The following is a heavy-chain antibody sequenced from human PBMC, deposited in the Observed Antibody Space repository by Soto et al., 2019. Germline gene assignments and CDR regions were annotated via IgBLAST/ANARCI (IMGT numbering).Heavy chain of an antibody. J-gene: IGHJ3*02. CDR1: GGTFSSYA. CDR2: IIPIFGTA. D-gene: IGHD3-22*01. Sequence: QVQLVQSGAEVKKPGSSVKVSCKASGGTFSSYAISWVRQAPGQGLEWMGGIIPIFGTANYALKFQGRVTPTADESTSPAYMEPRSMRAEYTAVYYCAINDSTYYYDSRGQTPVVGAFDILGQGTMVTVSS. CDR3: AINDSTYYYDSRGQTPVVGAFDI. V-gene: IGHV1-69*01.